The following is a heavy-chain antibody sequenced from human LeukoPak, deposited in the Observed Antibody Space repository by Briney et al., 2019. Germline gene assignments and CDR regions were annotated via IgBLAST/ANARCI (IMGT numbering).Heavy chain of an antibody. D-gene: IGHD6-19*01. CDR2: INPNSGGT. CDR3: ATARRIAVAGTQDWFDP. V-gene: IGHV1-2*02. CDR1: GYTFTNYY. J-gene: IGHJ5*02. Sequence: GAXVKVSCKASGYTFTNYYMHWVRQAPGQGLEWMGWINPNSGGTNYAQKFQGRVTMTRDTSISTAYMELSRLRSDDTAVYYCATARRIAVAGTQDWFDPWGQGTLVTVSS.